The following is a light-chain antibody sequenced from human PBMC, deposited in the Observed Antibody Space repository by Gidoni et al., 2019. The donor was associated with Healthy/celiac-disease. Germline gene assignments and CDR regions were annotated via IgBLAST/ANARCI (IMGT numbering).Light chain of an antibody. J-gene: IGLJ2*01. Sequence: SYELTQPPSVSVSPGQTASITCSGDKLGDKYACWYQQKPGQSPVLVMYQDSKRPSGIPERFSGPNSGNTATLTISGTQAMDEADYYCQAWDSSTANVVFGGGTKLTVL. CDR1: KLGDKY. CDR2: QDS. CDR3: QAWDSSTANVV. V-gene: IGLV3-1*01.